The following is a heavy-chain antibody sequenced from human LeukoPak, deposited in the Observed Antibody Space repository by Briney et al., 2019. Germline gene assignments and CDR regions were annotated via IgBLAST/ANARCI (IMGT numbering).Heavy chain of an antibody. D-gene: IGHD2-2*01. J-gene: IGHJ4*02. Sequence: PGGSLRLSCTTSGFTFGDYAMSWFRQAPGEGLEWVGFIRSKAYGGTTEYAASVKGRFSISRDDSKSIAYLQMNSLKTEDTAVYYCARGGVYCSSVSCSVEYWGRGTLVTVSS. CDR3: ARGGVYCSSVSCSVEY. CDR2: IRSKAYGGTT. CDR1: GFTFGDYA. V-gene: IGHV3-49*03.